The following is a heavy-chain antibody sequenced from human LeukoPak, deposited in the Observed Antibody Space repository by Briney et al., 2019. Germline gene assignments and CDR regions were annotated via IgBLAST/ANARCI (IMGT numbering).Heavy chain of an antibody. Sequence: VKVSCKASGGTFSSYAISWVRQAPGQGLEWMGGIIPIFGTANYAQKFQGRVTITADESTSTAYMELSSLRSEDTAVYYCARVTIFGVVIGCFDYWGQGTLVTVSS. V-gene: IGHV1-69*13. CDR2: IIPIFGTA. J-gene: IGHJ4*02. D-gene: IGHD3-3*01. CDR3: ARVTIFGVVIGCFDY. CDR1: GGTFSSYA.